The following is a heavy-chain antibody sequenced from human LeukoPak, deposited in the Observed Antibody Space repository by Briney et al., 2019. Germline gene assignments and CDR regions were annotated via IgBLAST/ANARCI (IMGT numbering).Heavy chain of an antibody. D-gene: IGHD3-22*01. J-gene: IGHJ4*02. CDR2: ISGDGFST. CDR3: AKEGGYHFDY. CDR1: GFTFDDYA. V-gene: IGHV3-43*02. Sequence: PGGSLRLSCAASGFTFDDYAIHWVRQAPGKGLEWVPFISGDGFSTTYTDSVKGRFIISRDNRKNSLYLQMNSLRIEDTALYYCAKEGGYHFDYWGQGTLVTVSS.